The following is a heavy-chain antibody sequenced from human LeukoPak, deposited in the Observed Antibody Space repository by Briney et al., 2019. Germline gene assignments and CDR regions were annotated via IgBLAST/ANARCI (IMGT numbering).Heavy chain of an antibody. Sequence: GGSLRLSCAASGFTFSSYAMSWVRQAPGKGLEWVSAISGSGGSTYYADSVKGRFTISRDNSKNTLYLQMNSLRAEDTAVYYCAKGPRYDSSPERFDYWGQGTLVTVSS. CDR2: ISGSGGST. CDR3: AKGPRYDSSPERFDY. V-gene: IGHV3-23*01. CDR1: GFTFSSYA. D-gene: IGHD3-22*01. J-gene: IGHJ4*02.